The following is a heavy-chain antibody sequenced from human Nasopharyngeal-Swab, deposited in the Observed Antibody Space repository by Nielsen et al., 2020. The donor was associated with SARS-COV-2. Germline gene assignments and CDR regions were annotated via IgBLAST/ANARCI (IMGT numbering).Heavy chain of an antibody. CDR2: IIPIFGTA. CDR3: ARACSSTSCYQTTGRYFQH. Sequence: SVKVSCKASGYTFTSYGISWVRQAPGQGLEWMGGIIPIFGTANYAQKFQGRVTITADESTSTAYMELSSLRSEDTAVYYCARACSSTSCYQTTGRYFQHWGQGTLVTVSS. D-gene: IGHD2-2*01. V-gene: IGHV1-69*13. CDR1: GYTFTSYG. J-gene: IGHJ1*01.